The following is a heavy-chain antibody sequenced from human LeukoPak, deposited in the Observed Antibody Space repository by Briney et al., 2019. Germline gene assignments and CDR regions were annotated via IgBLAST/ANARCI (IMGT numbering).Heavy chain of an antibody. Sequence: PGGSLRLSCAAFGFTFDDYAMHWVGQAPGKGLGWVSGISGNSVSIGYADSVKGRFTISRDNAKNYLYLQMNSLRAEDTALYYCAKERESGSYYGDAFDIWGQGTMVTVSS. V-gene: IGHV3-9*01. D-gene: IGHD1-26*01. CDR3: AKERESGSYYGDAFDI. CDR2: ISGNSVSI. J-gene: IGHJ3*02. CDR1: GFTFDDYA.